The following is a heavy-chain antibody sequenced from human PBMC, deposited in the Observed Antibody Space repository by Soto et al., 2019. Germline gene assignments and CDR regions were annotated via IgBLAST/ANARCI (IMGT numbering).Heavy chain of an antibody. Sequence: GASVKVSCKASGGTFSSYAISWVRQAPGQGLEWMGGIIPIFGTANYAQKFQGRVTITADKSTSTAYMELSSLRSEDTAVYYCARDRGAGHSAYYYYGMDAWGQGTTVTVSS. V-gene: IGHV1-69*06. J-gene: IGHJ6*02. CDR1: GGTFSSYA. D-gene: IGHD5-18*01. CDR3: ARDRGAGHSAYYYYGMDA. CDR2: IIPIFGTA.